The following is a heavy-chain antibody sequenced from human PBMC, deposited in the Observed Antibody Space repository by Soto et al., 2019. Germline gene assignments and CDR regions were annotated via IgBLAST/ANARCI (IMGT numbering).Heavy chain of an antibody. Sequence: EVQLVESGGDLVQPGRSLRLSCAASGFTFDDYAMHWVRQAPGKGLEWVSGISWSSRATDYADSVKGRFSISRDNAKNSXXLQMNSLRPEDTALYFCAKDMDSRSGAYYPYGMDVWGRGTTVTVSS. D-gene: IGHD4-17*01. V-gene: IGHV3-9*01. J-gene: IGHJ6*02. CDR1: GFTFDDYA. CDR3: AKDMDSRSGAYYPYGMDV. CDR2: ISWSSRAT.